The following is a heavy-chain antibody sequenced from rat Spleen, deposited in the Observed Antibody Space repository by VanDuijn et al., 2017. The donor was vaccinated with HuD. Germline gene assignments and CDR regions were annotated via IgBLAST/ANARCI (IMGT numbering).Heavy chain of an antibody. D-gene: IGHD1-12*02. J-gene: IGHJ3*01. Sequence: EVQLQESGPGLVKPSQSLSLTCSVIGYSITSSLRWNWIRQFPGNKLEWMGYVNSAGTPNYNPSLKSRISITRDTSKNQFFLQVNSVTTEDTATYYCARSDGTHYYLPFANWGQGTLVTVSS. CDR2: VNSAGTP. CDR3: ARSDGTHYYLPFAN. V-gene: IGHV3-3*01. CDR1: GYSITSSLR.